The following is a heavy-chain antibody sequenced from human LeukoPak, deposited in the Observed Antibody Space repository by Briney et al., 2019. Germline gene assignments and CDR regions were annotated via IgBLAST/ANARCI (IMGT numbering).Heavy chain of an antibody. CDR2: IYYSGST. Sequence: SETLSLTCTVSGGSISSYYWSWIRQPPGKGLEWIGYIYYSGSTNYNPSLKSRVTISVDTSKNQFSLKLSSVTAADTAVYYCARAATVVKYYFDYWGQGTLVTVSS. CDR3: ARAATVVKYYFDY. CDR1: GGSISSYY. J-gene: IGHJ4*02. D-gene: IGHD4-23*01. V-gene: IGHV4-59*12.